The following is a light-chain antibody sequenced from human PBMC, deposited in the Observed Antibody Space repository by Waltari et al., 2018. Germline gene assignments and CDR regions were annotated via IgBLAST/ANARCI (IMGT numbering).Light chain of an antibody. Sequence: QLVLTQSPSASASLGASVQLTCTLSSGHTSNIIAWHQQQPEKGPRYFMKVNSDGSPSKGDGIPDRFSGSSSGAVRYRIISSRQAEDEADYYSQTGGHGTWVFCGGTKLTVL. CDR3: QTGGHGTWV. J-gene: IGLJ3*02. CDR1: SGHTSNI. V-gene: IGLV4-69*01. CDR2: VNSDGSP.